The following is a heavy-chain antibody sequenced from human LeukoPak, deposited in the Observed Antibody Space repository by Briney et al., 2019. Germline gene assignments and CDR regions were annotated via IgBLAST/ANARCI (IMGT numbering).Heavy chain of an antibody. V-gene: IGHV3-7*01. J-gene: IGHJ4*02. CDR1: GFTFRTYW. Sequence: GGSLRLSCAASGFTFRTYWMSWVRQAPGKGLEWVANIKQDGSEKYYVDSVKGRFTISRDNAKNSLYLQMNSLRAEDTAVYYCAREDYDSSGYDYWGQGTLATVSS. CDR2: IKQDGSEK. D-gene: IGHD3-22*01. CDR3: AREDYDSSGYDY.